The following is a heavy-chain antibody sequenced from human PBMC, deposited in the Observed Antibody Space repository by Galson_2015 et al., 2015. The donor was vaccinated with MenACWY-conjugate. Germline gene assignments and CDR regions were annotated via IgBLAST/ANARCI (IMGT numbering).Heavy chain of an antibody. Sequence: SLRLSCAASGFTFSSYAMSWVRQAPGKGLEWVSAISGSGGSTYYADSVKGRFTISRDNSKNTLYLQMNSLRAEDTAVYYCAKDFMGSGYSYAPFDYWGQGTLVTVSS. CDR3: AKDFMGSGYSYAPFDY. CDR2: ISGSGGST. CDR1: GFTFSSYA. V-gene: IGHV3-23*01. D-gene: IGHD5-18*01. J-gene: IGHJ4*02.